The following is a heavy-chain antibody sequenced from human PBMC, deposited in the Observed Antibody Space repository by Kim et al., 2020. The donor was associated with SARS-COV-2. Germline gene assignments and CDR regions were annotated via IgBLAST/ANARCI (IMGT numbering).Heavy chain of an antibody. CDR3: TTVDTNYYGS. J-gene: IGHJ4*02. D-gene: IGHD3-10*01. Sequence: TTDYAAPVKGRFTISRDDSKNTLYLQMTSLKTEDTAVYYCTTVDTNYYGSGGQGTLVTVSS. V-gene: IGHV3-15*01. CDR2: TT.